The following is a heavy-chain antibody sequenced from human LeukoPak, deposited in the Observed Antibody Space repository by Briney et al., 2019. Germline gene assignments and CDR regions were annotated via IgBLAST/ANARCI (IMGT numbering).Heavy chain of an antibody. D-gene: IGHD1-26*01. CDR2: INYSGST. Sequence: SETLSLTCSVSGGSISRGSYYWGWIRQSPGKGLEWIGSINYSGSTYYNPSLKSRVTISVDTSKNQFSLKLSSVTDADTAVYYCARSSGMTAVDYWGQGTLVNVSS. V-gene: IGHV4-39*07. CDR1: GGSISRGSYY. J-gene: IGHJ4*02. CDR3: ARSSGMTAVDY.